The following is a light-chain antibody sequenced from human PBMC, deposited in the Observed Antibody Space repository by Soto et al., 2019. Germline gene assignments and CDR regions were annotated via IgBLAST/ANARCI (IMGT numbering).Light chain of an antibody. J-gene: IGKJ1*01. V-gene: IGKV3-20*01. CDR1: QSVTTSY. CDR2: GAS. CDR3: QQDADSPWT. Sequence: EIVLAQAPGTLSLSPGERATLSCMASQSVTTSYLAWYQQSPGQAPRLLIYGASNRATRIPNSFSGSGSGTDFTLAIGRLEHEDFAVYFCQQDADSPWTFGQGTKVDIK.